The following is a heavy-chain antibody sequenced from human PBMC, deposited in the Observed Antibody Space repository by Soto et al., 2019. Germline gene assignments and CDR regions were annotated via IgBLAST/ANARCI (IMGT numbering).Heavy chain of an antibody. CDR1: GGSFSGYY. CDR2: IYYSGST. Sequence: SETLSLTCAVYGGSFSGYYWSWIRQPPGKGLEWIGSIYYSGSTYYNPSLKSRVTISVDTSKNQFSLKLGSVTAADTAVYYCASPKIAFYNWFDPWGQGTLVTVSS. D-gene: IGHD3-3*02. V-gene: IGHV4-34*01. CDR3: ASPKIAFYNWFDP. J-gene: IGHJ5*02.